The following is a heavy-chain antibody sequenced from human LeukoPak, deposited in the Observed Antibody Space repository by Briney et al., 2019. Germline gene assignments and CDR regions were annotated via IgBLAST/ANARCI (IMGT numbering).Heavy chain of an antibody. CDR3: ARSTIYYYYAMDV. J-gene: IGHJ6*02. D-gene: IGHD5/OR15-5a*01. Sequence: GGSLRLSCAASGFTFSSYWMSWVRQAPGKELVWVSRINSDGSSTSYADSVKGRFTISRDNAKNTLYLQMNSLRAEDTAVYYCARSTIYYYYAMDVWGQGTTVTVSS. CDR1: GFTFSSYW. CDR2: INSDGSST. V-gene: IGHV3-74*01.